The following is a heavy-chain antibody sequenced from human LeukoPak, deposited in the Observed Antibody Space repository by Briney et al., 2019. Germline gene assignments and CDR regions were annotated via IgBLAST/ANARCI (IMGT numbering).Heavy chain of an antibody. D-gene: IGHD6-19*01. V-gene: IGHV4-39*01. J-gene: IGHJ4*02. Sequence: SETLSLTCTVSGGSISSSSYYWGWIRQPPGKGLEWIGSIYYSGSTYYNPSLKSRVTISVDTSKNQFSLKLSSVTAADTAVYYCARRQQWLRKNFDYWGQGTLVTVSS. CDR1: GGSISSSSYY. CDR2: IYYSGST. CDR3: ARRQQWLRKNFDY.